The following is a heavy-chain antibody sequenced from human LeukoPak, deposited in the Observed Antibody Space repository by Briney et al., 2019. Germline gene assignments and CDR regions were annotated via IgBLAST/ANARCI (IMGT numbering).Heavy chain of an antibody. CDR1: GFIFSSYG. D-gene: IGHD2-2*01. CDR3: AKERVVPAAWYFDY. V-gene: IGHV3-30*02. J-gene: IGHJ4*02. CDR2: IRYDGSNK. Sequence: GGSLRLSCAASGFIFSSYGMHWVRQAPGKGLEWVAFIRYDGSNKYYADSVKGRFTISRDNSKNTLYLQMNSLRAEDTAVYYCAKERVVPAAWYFDYWGQGTLVTVSS.